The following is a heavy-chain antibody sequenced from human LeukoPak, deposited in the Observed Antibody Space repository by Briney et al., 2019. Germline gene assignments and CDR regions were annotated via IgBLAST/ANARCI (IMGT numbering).Heavy chain of an antibody. CDR1: GYTFTSYG. D-gene: IGHD2-8*01. V-gene: IGHV1-18*01. J-gene: IGHJ6*02. Sequence: ASVKVSCKASGYTFTSYGISWVRQAPGQGLEWMGWISAYNGNTNYAQKLQGRVTMTTDTSTSTAYMELRSLRSDDTAGYYCARDRYCTNGVCPVYYYYGMDVWGQGTTVTVSS. CDR2: ISAYNGNT. CDR3: ARDRYCTNGVCPVYYYYGMDV.